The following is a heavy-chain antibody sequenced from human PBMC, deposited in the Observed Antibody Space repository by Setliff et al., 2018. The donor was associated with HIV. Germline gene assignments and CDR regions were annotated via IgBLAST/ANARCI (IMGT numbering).Heavy chain of an antibody. Sequence: ASVKVSCKASGYSFTSYDINWVRQATGQGLEWMGWMNPKSGNTGYAQKFQGRVTMTRNNSISTAYMELNSLRSEDTAVYYCARAGGASCSYWGCHDILTGKYNDYYYYMDVWGKGTTVTVSS. CDR3: ARAGGASCSYWGCHDILTGKYNDYYYYMDV. D-gene: IGHD3-9*01. CDR2: MNPKSGNT. V-gene: IGHV1-8*01. CDR1: GYSFTSYD. J-gene: IGHJ6*03.